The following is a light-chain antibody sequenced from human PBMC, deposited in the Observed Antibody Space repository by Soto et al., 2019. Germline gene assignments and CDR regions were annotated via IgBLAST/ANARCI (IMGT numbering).Light chain of an antibody. CDR1: SGHSSYV. Sequence: QSVLTQAPSASASLGASVTITCTLSSGHSSYVIAWHQQQPEKGPRYLMKVNTDGSHNKGDGIPDRFSGSVSGPERFLTISSLQPEDEGDYYCQTWDTGIWVFGGGTKLTVL. CDR3: QTWDTGIWV. V-gene: IGLV4-69*01. J-gene: IGLJ3*02. CDR2: VNTDGSH.